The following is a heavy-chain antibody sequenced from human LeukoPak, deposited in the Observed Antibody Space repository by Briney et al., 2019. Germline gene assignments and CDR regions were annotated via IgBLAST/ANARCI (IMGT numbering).Heavy chain of an antibody. Sequence: SETLSLTCTVSGGSISSSSYYWGWIRQPPGKGLEWIGSIYYSGNTYYNPSLKSRVTISVDTSKNQFSLKLSSVTAADTTVYYCAGQSTAMGTFDYWGQGTLVPVSS. CDR1: GGSISSSSYY. J-gene: IGHJ4*02. V-gene: IGHV4-39*01. D-gene: IGHD5-18*01. CDR3: AGQSTAMGTFDY. CDR2: IYYSGNT.